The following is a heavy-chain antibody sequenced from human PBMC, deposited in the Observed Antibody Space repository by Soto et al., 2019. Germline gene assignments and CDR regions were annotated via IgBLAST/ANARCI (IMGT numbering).Heavy chain of an antibody. Sequence: EVQLVESGGGWVQPGGALRLSCAASGFTVSSNYMSWVRQAPGKGLEWVSVLYSGGSTYYAGSVKCRFTISRDNSKNTLYLQMNRLKAEDTAVYYWARDRYYSGAGGYFGLWGRGTMVTLSS. CDR2: LYSGGST. J-gene: IGHJ2*01. CDR1: GFTVSSNY. D-gene: IGHD3-10*01. CDR3: ARDRYYSGAGGYFGL. V-gene: IGHV3-66*01.